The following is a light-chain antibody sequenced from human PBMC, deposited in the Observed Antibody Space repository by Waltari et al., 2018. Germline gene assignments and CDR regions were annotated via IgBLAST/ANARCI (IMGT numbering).Light chain of an antibody. CDR1: QSIGRS. CDR2: GAS. Sequence: EIMLTQSPGPLSLSPGERATLSCRTSQSIGRSLAWYQQKPGQAPRLLIYGASSRATDIPDRFSGSGSGTDFSLTINRLEPEDSALYYCQHYVRLPVTFGQGTKVEIK. J-gene: IGKJ1*01. CDR3: QHYVRLPVT. V-gene: IGKV3-20*01.